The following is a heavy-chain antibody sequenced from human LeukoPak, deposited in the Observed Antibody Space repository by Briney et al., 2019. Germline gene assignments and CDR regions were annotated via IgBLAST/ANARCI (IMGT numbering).Heavy chain of an antibody. Sequence: SETLSLTCTVSGGSISSSSYYWGWIRQPPGKGLEWIGSIYYSGSTYYNPSLQSRVTISVDTSKNQFSLKLSSVTAADTAVYYCARQGSYWGLNYWGQGTLVTVSS. CDR3: ARQGSYWGLNY. V-gene: IGHV4-39*01. J-gene: IGHJ4*02. CDR2: IYYSGST. D-gene: IGHD7-27*01. CDR1: GGSISSSSYY.